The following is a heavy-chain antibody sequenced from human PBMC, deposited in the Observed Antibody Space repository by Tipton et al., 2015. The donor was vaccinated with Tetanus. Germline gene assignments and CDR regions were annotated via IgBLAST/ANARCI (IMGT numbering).Heavy chain of an antibody. CDR1: GGSFSGYY. J-gene: IGHJ5*02. CDR3: ASEGPYNWFDP. Sequence: TLSLTCAVYGGSFSGYYWSWIRQPPGKGLEWIGEINHSGSTNYNPSLKSRVTISVDTSKNQFSLKLSSVTAADTAVYYCASEGPYNWFDPWGQGTLVTVSS. V-gene: IGHV4-34*01. CDR2: INHSGST.